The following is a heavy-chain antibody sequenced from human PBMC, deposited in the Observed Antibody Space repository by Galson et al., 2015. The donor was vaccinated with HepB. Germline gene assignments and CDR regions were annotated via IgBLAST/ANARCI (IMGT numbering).Heavy chain of an antibody. V-gene: IGHV4-59*01. CDR3: ARVKSIGDSRVDTMDV. D-gene: IGHD2-21*01. Sequence: SETLSLTCIVSDASISHYYWSWIRQPPGKGLEWIGYSYSRGSTNYNPSLRSRLTISVDTSKNQLSLQLTPVTSADTAVYYCARVKSIGDSRVDTMDVWGQGTTVTVSS. J-gene: IGHJ6*02. CDR1: DASISHYY. CDR2: SYSRGST.